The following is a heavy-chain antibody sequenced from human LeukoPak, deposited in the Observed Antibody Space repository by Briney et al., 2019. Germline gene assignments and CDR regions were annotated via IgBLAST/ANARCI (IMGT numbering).Heavy chain of an antibody. CDR1: GGSISSYY. CDR2: IYYSGST. Sequence: SETLSLTCSVSGGSISSYYRSWIRQPPGKGLEWIGNIYYSGSTNSNPSLKSRVTISVDTSKSQFSLQLSSVTAADTAVYYCARGGSYYGYWGQGTLVTVSS. V-gene: IGHV4-59*08. D-gene: IGHD1-26*01. CDR3: ARGGSYYGY. J-gene: IGHJ4*02.